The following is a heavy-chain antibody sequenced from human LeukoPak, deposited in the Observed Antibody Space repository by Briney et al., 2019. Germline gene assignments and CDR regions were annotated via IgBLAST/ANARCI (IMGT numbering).Heavy chain of an antibody. CDR1: GYTFTSYY. J-gene: IGHJ6*03. CDR3: ASGSHYHFWGYYYYMDV. CDR2: INPSGGST. Sequence: GASVKVSCKASGYTFTSYYMHWVRQAPGQGLEWMGIINPSGGSTSYAQKFQGRVTMTRDMSTSTVYMDLSSLRSEDTAVYDCASGSHYHFWGYYYYMDVWGKGTTVTISS. V-gene: IGHV1-46*01. D-gene: IGHD3-3*01.